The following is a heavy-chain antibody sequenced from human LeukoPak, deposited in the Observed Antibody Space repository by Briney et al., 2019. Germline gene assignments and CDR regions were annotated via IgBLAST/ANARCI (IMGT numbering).Heavy chain of an antibody. D-gene: IGHD6-13*01. Sequence: SQTLSLTCTVSGGSVSATNHYWSWLRQHPGKGPEWIAYIYYDAGAYYNPSLESRVTISLDSSANQSSLRLSSVTAADTAVYYCARVWGSWYPRPFDYWGQGTLVTVSS. V-gene: IGHV4-31*03. J-gene: IGHJ4*02. CDR3: ARVWGSWYPRPFDY. CDR1: GGSVSATNHY. CDR2: IYYDAGA.